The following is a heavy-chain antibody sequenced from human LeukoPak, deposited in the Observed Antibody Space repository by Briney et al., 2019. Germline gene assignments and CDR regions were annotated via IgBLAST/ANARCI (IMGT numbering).Heavy chain of an antibody. V-gene: IGHV3-30-3*01. CDR2: ISYDGSNK. CDR3: AREDYDFWSGYYTGMDY. Sequence: PGGSLRLSCAASGFTFSSYAMHWVRQAPGKGLEWVAVISYDGSNKYYADSVKSRFTISRDNSKNTLYLQMNSLRAEDTAVYYCAREDYDFWSGYYTGMDYWGQGTLVTVSS. J-gene: IGHJ4*02. D-gene: IGHD3-3*01. CDR1: GFTFSSYA.